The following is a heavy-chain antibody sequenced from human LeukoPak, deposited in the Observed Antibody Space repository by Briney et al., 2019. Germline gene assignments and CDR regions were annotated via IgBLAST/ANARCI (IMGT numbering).Heavy chain of an antibody. CDR2: INHSGST. CDR3: ARSLTYYYDSSGFGAFDI. D-gene: IGHD3-22*01. Sequence: PSETLSLTCAVYGGSFSGYYWSWIRQPPGKGLEWIGEINHSGSTNYNPSLKSRVTISVDTSKNQFSLKLSSVTAADTAVYYCARSLTYYYDSSGFGAFDIWGQGTMVTVSS. V-gene: IGHV4-34*01. J-gene: IGHJ3*02. CDR1: GGSFSGYY.